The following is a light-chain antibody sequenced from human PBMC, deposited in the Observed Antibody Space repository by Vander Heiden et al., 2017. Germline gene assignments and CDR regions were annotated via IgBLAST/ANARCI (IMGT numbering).Light chain of an antibody. V-gene: IGKV3-20*01. CDR3: QQYASSVMYT. J-gene: IGKJ2*01. Sequence: DIVMTQSPGTLSLSPGERATLSCRASRSISSVYLAWYQQKPGQAPRLLIYGASSRATGVPDGFSGSGSGTDFTLTISRLEPEDFAVYYCQQYASSVMYTFGQGTKLEIK. CDR2: GAS. CDR1: RSISSVY.